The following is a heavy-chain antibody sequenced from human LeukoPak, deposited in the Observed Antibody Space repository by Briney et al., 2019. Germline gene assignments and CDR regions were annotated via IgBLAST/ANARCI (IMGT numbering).Heavy chain of an antibody. Sequence: GSLRLSCAASGFTFSSYAMSWVRQAPGKGLEWVSAISGSGGSTYYADSVKGRFTISRDNSKNTLYLQMNSLRAEDTAVYYCARDPIPAAIRPSWFDPWGQGTLVTVSS. J-gene: IGHJ5*02. V-gene: IGHV3-23*01. D-gene: IGHD2-2*01. CDR3: ARDPIPAAIRPSWFDP. CDR2: ISGSGGST. CDR1: GFTFSSYA.